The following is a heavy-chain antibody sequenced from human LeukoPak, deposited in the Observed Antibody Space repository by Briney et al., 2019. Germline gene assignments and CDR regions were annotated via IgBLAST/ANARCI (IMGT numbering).Heavy chain of an antibody. CDR2: ISGSGGST. CDR3: AKRDYGDYEVPFDY. CDR1: GFTFSSYA. D-gene: IGHD4-17*01. Sequence: GGSLRLSCAASGFTFSSYAMSWVRQAPGRGLEWVSAISGSGGSTYYADSVKGRFTISRDNSKNTLYLQMNSLRAEDTAVYYCAKRDYGDYEVPFDYWGQGTLVTVSS. J-gene: IGHJ4*02. V-gene: IGHV3-23*01.